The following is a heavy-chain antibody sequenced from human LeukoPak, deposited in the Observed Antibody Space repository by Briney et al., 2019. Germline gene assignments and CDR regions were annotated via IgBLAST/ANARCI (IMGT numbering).Heavy chain of an antibody. D-gene: IGHD3-16*01. CDR3: ARGAGPTRGNYMDV. CDR2: IYYSGST. CDR1: GGSISSSSYY. J-gene: IGHJ6*03. V-gene: IGHV4-39*07. Sequence: SETLSLTCTVSGGSISSSSYYWGWIRQPPGKGLEWIGSIYYSGSTYYNPSLKSRVAISVDTSKNQFSLKLSSVTAADTAVYYCARGAGPTRGNYMDVWGKGTTVTVSS.